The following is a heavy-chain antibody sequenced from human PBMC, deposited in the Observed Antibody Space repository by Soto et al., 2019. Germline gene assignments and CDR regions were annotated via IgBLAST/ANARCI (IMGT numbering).Heavy chain of an antibody. CDR3: ARKGWWVRPRKEYYYYYYMDV. V-gene: IGHV3-7*01. J-gene: IGHJ6*03. D-gene: IGHD2-15*01. CDR2: IKQDGSEK. CDR1: GFTFSSYW. Sequence: GGSLRLSCAASGFTFSSYWMSWVRQAPGKGLEWVANIKQDGSEKYYVDSVKGRFTISRDNAKNSLYLQMNSLRAEDTAVYYCARKGWWVRPRKEYYYYYYMDVWGKGTTVTVSS.